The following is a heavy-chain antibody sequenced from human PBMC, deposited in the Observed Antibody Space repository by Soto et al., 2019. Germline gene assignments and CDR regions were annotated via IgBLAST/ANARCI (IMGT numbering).Heavy chain of an antibody. CDR2: INPSGGST. D-gene: IGHD5-12*01. V-gene: IGHV1-46*01. CDR3: ARDQLARNRQSIYYCYYGMDV. Sequence: ASVKVSCKASGYTFTSYYMHWVRQAPGQGLEWMGIINPSGGSTSYAQKFQGRVTMTRDTSTSTVYMELSSLRSEDTAVYYCARDQLARNRQSIYYCYYGMDVWGQGTTVTVSS. J-gene: IGHJ6*02. CDR1: GYTFTSYY.